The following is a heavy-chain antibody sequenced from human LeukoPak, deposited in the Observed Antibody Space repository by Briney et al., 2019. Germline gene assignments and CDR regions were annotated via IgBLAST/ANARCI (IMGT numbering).Heavy chain of an antibody. J-gene: IGHJ5*02. CDR1: GGSISPYY. CDR2: IYHSGTT. D-gene: IGHD6-19*01. Sequence: PSETLSLTCAASGGSISPYYWTWLRQPPGKELEWIGYIYHSGTTNYNPSLKSRVTISVDKSKNQLSLKLTSVTAADTAVYYCARGPGIAVAGWYEPWGQGTLVTVSS. CDR3: ARGPGIAVAGWYEP. V-gene: IGHV4-59*01.